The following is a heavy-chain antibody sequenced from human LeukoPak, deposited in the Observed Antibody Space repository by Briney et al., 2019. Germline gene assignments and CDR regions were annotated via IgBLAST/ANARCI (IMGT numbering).Heavy chain of an antibody. CDR1: GYSISSGYY. V-gene: IGHV4-61*01. Sequence: SETLSLTCTVSGYSISSGYYWSWLRQPPGKGLEYIGYIYYSGSTNYNPSLKSRVTVSVGTSKNQFSLRLSSVTAADTAVYYCARGYSGYDPTHFDYWGQGTLVTVSS. CDR2: IYYSGST. D-gene: IGHD5-12*01. J-gene: IGHJ4*02. CDR3: ARGYSGYDPTHFDY.